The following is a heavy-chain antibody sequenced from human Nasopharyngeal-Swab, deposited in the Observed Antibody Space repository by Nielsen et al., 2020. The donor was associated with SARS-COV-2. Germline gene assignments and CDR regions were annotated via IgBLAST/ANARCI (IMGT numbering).Heavy chain of an antibody. CDR1: GYTFTRYG. J-gene: IGHJ6*02. CDR3: ARDPPTTHTAKGGTYYYYGMDV. D-gene: IGHD5-18*01. Sequence: ASVKVSCKASGYTFTRYGISWVRQAPGQGLEWMGWISAYNGNTNYAQKLQGRVTMTTDTSTSTAYMELRSLRSDDTAVYYCARDPPTTHTAKGGTYYYYGMDVWGQGTTVTVSS. V-gene: IGHV1-18*01. CDR2: ISAYNGNT.